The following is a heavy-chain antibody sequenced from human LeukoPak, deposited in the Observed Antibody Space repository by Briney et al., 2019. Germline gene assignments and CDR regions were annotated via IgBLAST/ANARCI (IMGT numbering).Heavy chain of an antibody. CDR1: GDSVSSNSAA. J-gene: IGHJ6*02. Sequence: SQTLSLTCAISGDSVSSNSAAWNWIRQSPSRGLEWLGRTYYRSKWYNDYAVSVKSRITINPDTSKNQFSLKLSSVTAADTAVYYCARMRYDSSGYRRAFYYYYGMDVWGQGTTVTVSS. V-gene: IGHV6-1*01. D-gene: IGHD3-22*01. CDR3: ARMRYDSSGYRRAFYYYYGMDV. CDR2: TYYRSKWYN.